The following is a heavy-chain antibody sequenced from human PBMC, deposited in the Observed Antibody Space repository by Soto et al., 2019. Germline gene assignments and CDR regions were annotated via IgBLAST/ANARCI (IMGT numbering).Heavy chain of an antibody. CDR1: DDSISSGAYY. D-gene: IGHD3-10*01. J-gene: IGHJ4*02. CDR2: FFDSGST. Sequence: LSLTCTVSDDSISSGAYYWSWIRQHPGKGLECIGNFFDSGSTYYNPSLKSRVTMSVDTSKNQFSLNLSSVSAADTAIYYCARVDVGEWYFDYWGQGILVTGSS. CDR3: ARVDVGEWYFDY. V-gene: IGHV4-31*03.